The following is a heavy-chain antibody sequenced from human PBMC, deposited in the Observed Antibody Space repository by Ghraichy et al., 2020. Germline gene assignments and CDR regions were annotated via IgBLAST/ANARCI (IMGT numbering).Heavy chain of an antibody. J-gene: IGHJ4*02. CDR1: GFTFSSYG. CDR2: IWYDGSDI. Sequence: GGSLRLSCAASGFTFSSYGMHWVRQAPGKGLEWVAVIWYDGSDIYYTDSVKGRFTISRDNSKNTLYLQMSSLRADDTAVYFCAREIADGLYHFDYWGQGTLVTFSS. D-gene: IGHD6-19*01. CDR3: AREIADGLYHFDY. V-gene: IGHV3-33*01.